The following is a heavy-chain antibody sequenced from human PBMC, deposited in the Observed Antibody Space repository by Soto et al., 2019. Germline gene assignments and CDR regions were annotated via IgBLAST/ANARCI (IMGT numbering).Heavy chain of an antibody. V-gene: IGHV3-30-3*01. CDR2: ISYDGSNK. D-gene: IGHD4-4*01. CDR1: GFTFSSYA. J-gene: IGHJ5*02. Sequence: QVQLVESGGGVVQPGRSLRLSCAASGFTFSSYAMHWVRQAPGKGLEWVAVISYDGSNKYYADSVKGRFTISRDNSKNTLYLQMNCLRAEDTAVYYCARDLEDYSNPGGWFDPWGQGTLVTVSS. CDR3: ARDLEDYSNPGGWFDP.